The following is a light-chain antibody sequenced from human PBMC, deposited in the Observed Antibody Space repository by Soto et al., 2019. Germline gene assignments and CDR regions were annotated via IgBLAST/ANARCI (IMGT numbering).Light chain of an antibody. V-gene: IGKV1-5*03. CDR3: LHFKSFPYT. CDR1: QSISPW. Sequence: DIQMTQSPSTLSASVGDRVTITCRASQSISPWLAWYQQKAGKAPKLMIYKTSNLDSGVPSRFSGNGSGTEFTLTISSLQPDAFATYYCLHFKSFPYTFGQGTKLEIK. J-gene: IGKJ2*01. CDR2: KTS.